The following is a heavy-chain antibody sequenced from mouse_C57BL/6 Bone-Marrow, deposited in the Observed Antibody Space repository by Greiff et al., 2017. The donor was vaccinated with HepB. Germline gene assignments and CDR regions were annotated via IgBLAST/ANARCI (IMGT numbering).Heavy chain of an antibody. Sequence: VQLQQSGAELVRPGASVKLSCTASGFNIKDDYMHWVKQRPEQGLEWIGWIDPENGDTEYGSKFQGKATITADTSSNTAYLQLSSQTSEDTAVYYCTSIYDGYYWYFDVWGTGTTVTVSS. V-gene: IGHV14-4*01. CDR2: IDPENGDT. D-gene: IGHD2-3*01. J-gene: IGHJ1*03. CDR1: GFNIKDDY. CDR3: TSIYDGYYWYFDV.